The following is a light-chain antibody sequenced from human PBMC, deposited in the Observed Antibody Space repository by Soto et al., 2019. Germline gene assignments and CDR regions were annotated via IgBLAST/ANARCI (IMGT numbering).Light chain of an antibody. Sequence: QSVLTQPPSASGTPGQRVTISCSGSSSNIGSNYVFWYQHLPGTAPKLPIYRNNQRPSGVPDRFSGSKSGTSASLAISGLRSEDETDYYCAAWDDSLSGVVFGGGTKLTVL. J-gene: IGLJ2*01. CDR3: AAWDDSLSGVV. V-gene: IGLV1-47*01. CDR2: RNN. CDR1: SSNIGSNY.